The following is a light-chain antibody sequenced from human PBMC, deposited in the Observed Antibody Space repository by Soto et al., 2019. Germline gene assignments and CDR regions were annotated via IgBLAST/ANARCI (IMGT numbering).Light chain of an antibody. CDR3: QQYGSSGT. Sequence: EIVMTQSPGTLSVSPGEGATLFCRASQSVRTKLAWYQQRAGQAPRLLIYDASNRATGIPDRFSGSGSGTDFTLTISRLEPEDFAVYYCQQYGSSGTFGQGTKVDIK. CDR2: DAS. CDR1: QSVRTK. J-gene: IGKJ1*01. V-gene: IGKV3-20*01.